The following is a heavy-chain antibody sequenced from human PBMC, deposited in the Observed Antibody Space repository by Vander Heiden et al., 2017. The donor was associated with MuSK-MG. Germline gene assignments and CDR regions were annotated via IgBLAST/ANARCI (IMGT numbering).Heavy chain of an antibody. CDR2: IYSSGTS. CDR3: ARSPGRQIWPYYFDY. CDR1: GGSINSGNYH. D-gene: IGHD5-18*01. J-gene: IGHJ4*02. V-gene: IGHV4-61*02. Sequence: QVQLQESGPGLVTASQTLSLTCTVSGGSINSGNYHWTWIRQTAGKGLEWIARIYSSGTSNYNPSSKSRVSISADTSKNQFSLKLSSVTAADTAVYYCARSPGRQIWPYYFDYWGQGTLVTVSS.